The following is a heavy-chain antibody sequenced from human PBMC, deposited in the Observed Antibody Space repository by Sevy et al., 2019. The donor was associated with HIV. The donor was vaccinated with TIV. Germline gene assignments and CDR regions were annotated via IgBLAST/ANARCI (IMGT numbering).Heavy chain of an antibody. Sequence: GGSLRLSCAASGFTFSSYAMHWVRQAPGKGLEWVTVISYDGSNEYYANSVKGRFTISRDNSNNTLYLLMNSLRVEDTAVYYCASLRYYYGSGTDYSDSFDIWGQGTIVTVSS. V-gene: IGHV3-30-3*01. CDR2: ISYDGSNE. CDR1: GFTFSSYA. D-gene: IGHD3-10*01. J-gene: IGHJ3*02. CDR3: ASLRYYYGSGTDYSDSFDI.